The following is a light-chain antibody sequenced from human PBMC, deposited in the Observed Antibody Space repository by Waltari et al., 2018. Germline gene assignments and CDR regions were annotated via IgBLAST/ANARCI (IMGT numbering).Light chain of an antibody. J-gene: IGKJ4*01. CDR1: QSISSW. Sequence: DIQMTQSPSTLSASVGDRVTITCRASQSISSWLAWYQQKPGKAPKLLIYDASSLESGVPSRFSGSGSGTEFTLTISKLRPEDAGTFYCQQSDNTPLTFGGGTKVEI. CDR2: DAS. V-gene: IGKV1-5*01. CDR3: QQSDNTPLT.